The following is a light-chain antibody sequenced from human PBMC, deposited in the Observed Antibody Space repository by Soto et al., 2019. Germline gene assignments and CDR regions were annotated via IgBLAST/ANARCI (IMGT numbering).Light chain of an antibody. J-gene: IGLJ1*01. V-gene: IGLV1-44*01. CDR2: SNN. Sequence: QSVLTQPPSASGTPGQRVTISCSGSTSNIGSNSVNWYQQLPGTAPKLLIYSNNQRPSGVPDQFSGSRSGTSASLAISGLQSEDEADYYCAAWDDSLNAYVFRTGTKLTVL. CDR1: TSNIGSNS. CDR3: AAWDDSLNAYV.